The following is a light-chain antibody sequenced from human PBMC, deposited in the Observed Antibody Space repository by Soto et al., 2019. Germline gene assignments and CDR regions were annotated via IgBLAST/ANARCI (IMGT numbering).Light chain of an antibody. V-gene: IGLV2-14*01. CDR3: SSFSRSTTLYV. CDR2: EVS. Sequence: QSVLTQPASVSGSPGQSITISCTGTSSDVGGYKYVSWYQHHADKAPKLMIYEVSNRPSGVSNRFSGSKSGNTASLTIYGIQAEEEADYSCSSFSRSTTLYVFGTGTKVTV. CDR1: SSDVGGYKY. J-gene: IGLJ1*01.